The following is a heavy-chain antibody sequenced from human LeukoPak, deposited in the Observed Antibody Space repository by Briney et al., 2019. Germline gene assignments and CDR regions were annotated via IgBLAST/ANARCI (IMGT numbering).Heavy chain of an antibody. Sequence: GGSLRLSCAASGFTFSSYAMSWVRQAPGKGLEWVSAIGGSGGSTYYADSVKGRFTISRDNSKNTLYLQMNSLRAEDTAVYYCASATIFGVVMTYYYYMDVWGKGTTVTVSS. V-gene: IGHV3-23*01. CDR1: GFTFSSYA. D-gene: IGHD3-3*01. J-gene: IGHJ6*03. CDR3: ASATIFGVVMTYYYYMDV. CDR2: IGGSGGST.